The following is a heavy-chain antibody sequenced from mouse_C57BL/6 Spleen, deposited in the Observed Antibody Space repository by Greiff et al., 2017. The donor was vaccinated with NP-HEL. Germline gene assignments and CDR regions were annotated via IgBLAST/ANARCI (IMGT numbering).Heavy chain of an antibody. Sequence: VQLQQPGAELVRPGTSVKLSCKASGYTFTSYWMHWVKQRPGQGLEWIGVIDPSDSYTNYNQKFKGKATLTVDTSSSTAYMQLSSLTSEDSAVYYCARCGNAGAMDYWGQGTSVTVSS. V-gene: IGHV1-59*01. CDR3: ARCGNAGAMDY. CDR2: IDPSDSYT. CDR1: GYTFTSYW. J-gene: IGHJ4*01. D-gene: IGHD2-1*01.